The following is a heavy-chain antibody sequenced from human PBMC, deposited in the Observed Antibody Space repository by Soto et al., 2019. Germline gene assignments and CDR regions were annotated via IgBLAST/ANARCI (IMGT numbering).Heavy chain of an antibody. D-gene: IGHD6-13*01. J-gene: IGHJ5*02. V-gene: IGHV1-18*01. CDR2: ISAYNGNT. CDR3: ARVFSSSWLNWFDP. CDR1: GYTFTSYG. Sequence: ASVKVSCKASGYTFTSYGISWVRQAPGQGLEWMGWISAYNGNTNYAQKLQGRVTMTTDTSTSTAYMELRSLRSDDTAVYYCARVFSSSWLNWFDPWGQGTLVTVSS.